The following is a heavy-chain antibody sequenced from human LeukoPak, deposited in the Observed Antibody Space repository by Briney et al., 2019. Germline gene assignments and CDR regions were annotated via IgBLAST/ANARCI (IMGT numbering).Heavy chain of an antibody. Sequence: ASVKVPCKASGYTFSTYAISWVRQAPGQGLEWMGWISVYSGDAKYPQKFQGRVTMSTDTSTGTAYMELRSLTSDDTALYYCARYAQDTNGWYYFDYWGQGTLVTVSS. CDR2: ISVYSGDA. D-gene: IGHD6-19*01. CDR3: ARYAQDTNGWYYFDY. V-gene: IGHV1-18*01. CDR1: GYTFSTYA. J-gene: IGHJ4*02.